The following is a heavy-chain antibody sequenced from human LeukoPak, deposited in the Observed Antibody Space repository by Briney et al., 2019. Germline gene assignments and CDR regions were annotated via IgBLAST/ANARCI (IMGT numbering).Heavy chain of an antibody. CDR1: GGSISSGGYY. V-gene: IGHV4-31*03. CDR2: IYYSGST. CDR3: ARDFWSGYYNYYYGMDV. J-gene: IGHJ6*02. Sequence: SETLSLTCTVSGGSISSGGYYWSWIRQHPGKGLEWIGYIYYSGSTYHNPSLKSRVTISVDTSKNQFSLKLSSVTAADTAVYYCARDFWSGYYNYYYGMDVWGQGTTVTVSS. D-gene: IGHD3-3*01.